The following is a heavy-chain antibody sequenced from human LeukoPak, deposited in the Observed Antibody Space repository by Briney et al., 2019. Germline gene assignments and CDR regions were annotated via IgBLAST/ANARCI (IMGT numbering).Heavy chain of an antibody. V-gene: IGHV1-69*04. D-gene: IGHD3-16*01. J-gene: IGHJ4*02. CDR3: ARDRNRSFGGVSHFDY. CDR2: IIPILGIA. CDR1: GGTFSSYA. Sequence: GASVKVSCKASGGTFSSYAISWVRQAPGQGLEWMGRIIPILGIANYAQKFQGRVTITADKSTSTAYMELSSLRSEDTAVYYCARDRNRSFGGVSHFDYWGQGTLVTVSS.